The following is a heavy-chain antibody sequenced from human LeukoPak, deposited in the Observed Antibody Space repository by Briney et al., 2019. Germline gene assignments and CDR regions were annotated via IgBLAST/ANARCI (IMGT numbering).Heavy chain of an antibody. CDR1: GGSISSYY. V-gene: IGHV4-59*08. CDR3: ARHLHHDISLDY. D-gene: IGHD3-9*01. J-gene: IGHJ4*02. CDR2: IYYSGST. Sequence: SETLSLTCTVSGGSISSYYWSWIRQPPGKGLEWIGYIYYSGSTNYNPSLRSRVTISVDTSKNQFSLKLSSVTAADTAVYYCARHLHHDISLDYWGQGTLVTVSS.